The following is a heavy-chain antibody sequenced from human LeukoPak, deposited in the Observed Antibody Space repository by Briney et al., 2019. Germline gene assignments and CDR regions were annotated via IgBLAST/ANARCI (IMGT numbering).Heavy chain of an antibody. V-gene: IGHV3-30*18. CDR2: ISYDGSNK. Sequence: PGGSPRLSCAASGFTFSSYGMHWVRQAPGKGLEWVAVISYDGSNKYYADSVKGRFTISRDNSKNTLYLQMNSLRAEDTAVYYCAKDVGGGRTTAYYYYGMDVWGQGTTVTVSS. CDR1: GFTFSSYG. J-gene: IGHJ6*02. D-gene: IGHD1-1*01. CDR3: AKDVGGGRTTAYYYYGMDV.